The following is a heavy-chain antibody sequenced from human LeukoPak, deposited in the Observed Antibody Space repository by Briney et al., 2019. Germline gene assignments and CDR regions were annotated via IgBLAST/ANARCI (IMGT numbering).Heavy chain of an antibody. CDR2: IKQDGSEK. CDR3: ARDGLYYYGSGSYQNY. D-gene: IGHD3-10*01. J-gene: IGHJ4*02. CDR1: GFTVSSNY. Sequence: GSLRLSCAASGFTVSSNYMSWVRQAPGKGLEWVANIKQDGSEKYYVDSVKGRFTISRDNAKNSLYLQMNSLRAEDTAVYYCARDGLYYYGSGSYQNYWGQGTLVTVSS. V-gene: IGHV3-7*01.